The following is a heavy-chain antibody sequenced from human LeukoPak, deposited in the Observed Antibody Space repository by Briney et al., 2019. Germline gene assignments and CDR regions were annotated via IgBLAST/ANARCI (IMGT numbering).Heavy chain of an antibody. V-gene: IGHV4-59*01. D-gene: IGHD6-19*01. CDR3: ARGIGWDAFDI. J-gene: IGHJ3*02. CDR1: GGSISSYY. CDR2: IYYSGST. Sequence: SETLSLTCTVSGGSISSYYWSWIRRPPGKGLEWIGYIYYSGSTNYNPSLKSRVTISVDTSKNQFSLKLSSVTAADTAVYYCARGIGWDAFDIWGQGTMVTVSS.